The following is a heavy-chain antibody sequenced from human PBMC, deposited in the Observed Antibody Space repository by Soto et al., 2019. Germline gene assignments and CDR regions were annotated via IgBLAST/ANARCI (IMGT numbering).Heavy chain of an antibody. J-gene: IGHJ6*03. Sequence: PSETLSLTCAVSGGSISSSNGWSWVRQPPGKGLEWIGEIYHSGSTNYNPSLKSRVTISVDTSKNQFSLKLCSVTAADTAVYYCARRRRVVAAGSDHYYYYMDVWGKGTTVTVSS. D-gene: IGHD2-15*01. CDR1: GGSISSSNG. V-gene: IGHV4-4*02. CDR2: IYHSGST. CDR3: ARRRRVVAAGSDHYYYYMDV.